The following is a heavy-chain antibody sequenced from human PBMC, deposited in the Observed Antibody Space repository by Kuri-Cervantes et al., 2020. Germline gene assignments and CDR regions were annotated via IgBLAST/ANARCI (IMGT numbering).Heavy chain of an antibody. CDR1: GFTFDDYA. Sequence: GGSLRLSCAASGFTFDDYAMHWVRQAPGKGLEWVSGISWNSGSIGYADSVKGRFTISRDNAKNSLYLQMNSLRAEDTAVYYCARGADYDFWSGYPNYFDYWGQGTLVTVSS. CDR3: ARGADYDFWSGYPNYFDY. CDR2: ISWNSGSI. J-gene: IGHJ4*02. D-gene: IGHD3-3*01. V-gene: IGHV3-9*01.